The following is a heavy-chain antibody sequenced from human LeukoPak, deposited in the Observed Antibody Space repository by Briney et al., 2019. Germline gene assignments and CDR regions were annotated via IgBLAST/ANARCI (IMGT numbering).Heavy chain of an antibody. CDR2: IYPDDSRT. D-gene: IGHD3-9*01. J-gene: IGHJ4*02. V-gene: IGHV5-51*01. Sequence: GESLKISCKGSGYRFNAYWIAWVRQMPGKGLEWVAIIYPDDSRTNYSPSFQGHVTISVDRSINTAYLQWSSLRASDTAMYYCARPDYFASHDWGQGTLVTVST. CDR3: ARPDYFASHD. CDR1: GYRFNAYW.